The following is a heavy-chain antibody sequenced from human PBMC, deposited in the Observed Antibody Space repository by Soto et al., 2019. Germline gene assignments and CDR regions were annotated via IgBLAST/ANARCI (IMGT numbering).Heavy chain of an antibody. J-gene: IGHJ4*02. V-gene: IGHV1-2*02. CDR2: INPNSGGT. CDR3: ARTSIAARASTY. D-gene: IGHD6-6*01. Sequence: GSVKVSCKASGYTFTGYYMHWVRQAPGQGLEWMGWINPNSGGTNYAQKFQGRVTMTRDTSISTAYMELSRLRSDDTDVYYCARTSIAARASTYWGQGTLVSVSS. CDR1: GYTFTGYY.